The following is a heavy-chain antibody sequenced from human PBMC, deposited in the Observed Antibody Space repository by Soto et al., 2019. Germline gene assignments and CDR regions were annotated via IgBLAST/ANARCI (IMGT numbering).Heavy chain of an antibody. J-gene: IGHJ4*02. CDR3: ARDLKGCSGGSCYSAGGLNY. Sequence: QVQLVQSGAEVKKPGASVKVSCKASGYTFTSYGISWVRQAPGQGLEWMGWISAYNGNTNYAQKLQGRVTMTTDTSTRTAYMELRSLRSDDTAVYYCARDLKGCSGGSCYSAGGLNYWGQGTLVTVSS. D-gene: IGHD2-15*01. CDR1: GYTFTSYG. V-gene: IGHV1-18*01. CDR2: ISAYNGNT.